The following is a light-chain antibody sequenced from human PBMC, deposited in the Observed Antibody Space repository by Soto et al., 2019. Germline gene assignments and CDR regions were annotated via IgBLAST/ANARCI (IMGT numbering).Light chain of an antibody. CDR2: EVT. J-gene: IGLJ3*02. CDR1: SSDVGGYNF. Sequence: QSALTQPASVSGSPGQSITISCTGTSSDVGGYNFVSWYQQHPGKAPKLMIYEVTNRPSGVSNRFSGSKSVNTASLTISGLRAEDEADYYCSSYTRSSTWVFGGGTKLTVL. CDR3: SSYTRSSTWV. V-gene: IGLV2-14*01.